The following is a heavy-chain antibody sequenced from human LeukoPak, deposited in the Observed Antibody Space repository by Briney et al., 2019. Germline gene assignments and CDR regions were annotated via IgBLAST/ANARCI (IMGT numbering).Heavy chain of an antibody. D-gene: IGHD3-3*01. V-gene: IGHV1-18*01. J-gene: IGHJ3*02. CDR1: GYTFTSYG. Sequence: GASVKVSCKASGYTFTSYGIRWVRQAPGQGLEWMGWISAYNGNTNYAQKLQGRVTMTTDTSTSTAYMELRSLRSDDTAVYYCARRYYDFWSGSHAFDIWGQGTMVTVSS. CDR2: ISAYNGNT. CDR3: ARRYYDFWSGSHAFDI.